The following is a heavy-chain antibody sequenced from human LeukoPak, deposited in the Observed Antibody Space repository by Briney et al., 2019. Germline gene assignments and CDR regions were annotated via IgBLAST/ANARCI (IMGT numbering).Heavy chain of an antibody. CDR2: IKQDGSEK. CDR1: GFIFSTYS. J-gene: IGHJ4*02. V-gene: IGHV3-7*01. CDR3: ARDSSYDFWSGYYNY. D-gene: IGHD3-3*01. Sequence: GGSLRHSCAASGFIFSTYSMNWVRQAPGKGLEWVANIKQDGSEKYYVDSVKGRFTISRDNAKNSLYLQMNSLRAEDTAVYYCARDSSYDFWSGYYNYWGQGTLVTVSS.